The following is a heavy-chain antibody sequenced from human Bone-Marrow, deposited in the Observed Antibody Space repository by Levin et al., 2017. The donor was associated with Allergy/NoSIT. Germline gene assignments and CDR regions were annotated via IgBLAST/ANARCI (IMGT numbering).Heavy chain of an antibody. CDR3: AGSVKFAVEMDV. CDR2: IYTSGST. CDR1: GGSISSGSYY. J-gene: IGHJ6*04. Sequence: SETLSLTCTVSGGSISSGSYYWSWIRQPAGKGLEWIGRIYTSGSTNYNPPLKSRVTISVDTSKNQFSLKLSSVTAADTAVYYCAGSVKFAVEMDVWGTGTTVTVSS. D-gene: IGHD3-16*01. V-gene: IGHV4-61*02.